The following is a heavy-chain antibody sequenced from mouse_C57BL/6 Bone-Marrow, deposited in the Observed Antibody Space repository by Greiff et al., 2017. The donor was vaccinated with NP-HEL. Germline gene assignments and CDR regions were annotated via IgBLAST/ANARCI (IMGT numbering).Heavy chain of an antibody. J-gene: IGHJ3*01. V-gene: IGHV1-82*01. CDR2: IYPGDGDT. CDR3: ARSLIYDYGSSPFAY. Sequence: QVQLQQSGPELVKPGASVKISCKASGYAFSSSWMNWVKQRPGKGLEWIGRIYPGDGDTNYIGKFKGRATLTADKSSSTAYMQLSSLTSEDSAVYFCARSLIYDYGSSPFAYWGQGTLVTVSA. D-gene: IGHD1-1*01. CDR1: GYAFSSSW.